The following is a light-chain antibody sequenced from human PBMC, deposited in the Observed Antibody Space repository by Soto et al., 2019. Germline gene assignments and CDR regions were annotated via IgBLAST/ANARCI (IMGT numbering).Light chain of an antibody. CDR1: SGHSSYT. Sequence: QSVLTQSPSASASLGASVKNTCTLSSGHSSYTIAWHQQQPEKGPRYLMTLNSDGSHSKGDGIPDRFSGSSSGAERYLSISSLQSEDEADYYCQTWGTGIEVFGGVTKLTVL. CDR3: QTWGTGIEV. J-gene: IGLJ3*02. CDR2: LNSDGSH. V-gene: IGLV4-69*01.